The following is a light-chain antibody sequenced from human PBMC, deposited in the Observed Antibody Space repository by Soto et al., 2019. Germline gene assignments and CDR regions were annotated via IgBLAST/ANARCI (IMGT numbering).Light chain of an antibody. J-gene: IGLJ2*01. CDR1: TGTVTSGHY. V-gene: IGLV7-46*01. CDR2: DTD. Sequence: VVTQEPSLTVSPGGTVTLTCGSSTGTVTSGHYPYWFQQKPGQAPRTLIYDTDNKHSWTPARFSGSLLGGKAALTLSGAQPEDEAEYYCLLSDSGAVVFGGGTKLTVL. CDR3: LLSDSGAVV.